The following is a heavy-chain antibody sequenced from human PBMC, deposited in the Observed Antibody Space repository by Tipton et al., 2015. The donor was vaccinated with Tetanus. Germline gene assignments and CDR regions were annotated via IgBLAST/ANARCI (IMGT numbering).Heavy chain of an antibody. CDR1: GDSVSSNSAA. CDR3: ARAETGGATIKYFQH. D-gene: IGHD5-12*01. Sequence: GLVKPSQTLSLTCAISGDSVSSNSAAWNWIRQFLSRGLALLARTYYRSKWYDDYAVSVKSRITINPDTSKNQFSLQLNSVTPEDTAVYYCARAETGGATIKYFQHWGQGTLVTVSS. CDR2: TYYRSKWYD. V-gene: IGHV6-1*01. J-gene: IGHJ1*01.